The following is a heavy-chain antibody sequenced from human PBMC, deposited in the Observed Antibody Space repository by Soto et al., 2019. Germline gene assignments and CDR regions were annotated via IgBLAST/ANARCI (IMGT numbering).Heavy chain of an antibody. Sequence: GGSLRLSCAASGFTFSSYAMSWVRQAPGKGLEWVSAISGSGGSTYYADSVKGRFTISRDNSKNTLYLQMNSLRAEDTAVYYCAKDKRRNNPSTYCSGGSCYSASGYWGQGTLVTVSS. D-gene: IGHD2-15*01. CDR3: AKDKRRNNPSTYCSGGSCYSASGY. CDR1: GFTFSSYA. J-gene: IGHJ4*02. CDR2: ISGSGGST. V-gene: IGHV3-23*01.